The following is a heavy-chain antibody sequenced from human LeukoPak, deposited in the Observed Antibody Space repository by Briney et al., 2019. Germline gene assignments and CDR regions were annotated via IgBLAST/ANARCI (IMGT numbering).Heavy chain of an antibody. J-gene: IGHJ4*02. CDR1: GGTFSSYA. D-gene: IGHD3-22*01. CDR3: ARGPAYYYDSSGYPSY. V-gene: IGHV1-69*04. CDR2: IIPILGIA. Sequence: SVKVSCKASGGTFSSYAISWVRQAPGQGLEWMGRIIPILGIANYAQKFQGRVTITADKSTSTAYMELSSPRSEDTAVYYCARGPAYYYDSSGYPSYWGQGTLVTVSS.